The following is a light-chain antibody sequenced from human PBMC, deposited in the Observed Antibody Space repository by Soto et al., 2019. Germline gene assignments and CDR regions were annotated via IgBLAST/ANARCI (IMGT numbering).Light chain of an antibody. CDR1: SSDVGGYHY. J-gene: IGLJ1*01. V-gene: IGLV2-14*01. CDR3: SSYTSSSTLYV. CDR2: DVS. Sequence: QSALTQPASVSGSPGQSITISCTGTSSDVGGYHYVSWYQQHPGKAPKLMIFDVSHRPSGVSNRFSGSKSGNTASLTISGLQAEDDADYYGSSYTSSSTLYVFGTGTK.